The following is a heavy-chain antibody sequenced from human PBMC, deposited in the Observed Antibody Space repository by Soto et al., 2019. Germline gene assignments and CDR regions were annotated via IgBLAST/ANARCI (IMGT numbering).Heavy chain of an antibody. CDR1: GGSISGYY. CDR2: IYYTGST. J-gene: IGHJ6*03. Sequence: SETLSLTCTVSGGSISGYYWSWIRQPPGKGLEWIGYIYYTGSTNYNPSLKSRVTISLATSKNQFSLKLSSVTAADTAVYYCARLPYYDFWSGFGWYMDVWGKGTTVTVSS. CDR3: ARLPYYDFWSGFGWYMDV. V-gene: IGHV4-59*08. D-gene: IGHD3-3*01.